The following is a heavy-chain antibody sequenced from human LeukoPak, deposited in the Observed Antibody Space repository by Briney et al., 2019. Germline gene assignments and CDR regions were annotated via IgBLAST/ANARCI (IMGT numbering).Heavy chain of an antibody. Sequence: GGSLRLSCAASGFTFDDYAMHWVRQAPGKGLEWVSGISWNSGSIGYADSVKGRFTISRDNAKDSLYLQMNSLRAEDMALYYCAKAVTQQLVLSSFDYWGQGTLVTVSS. V-gene: IGHV3-9*03. CDR2: ISWNSGSI. J-gene: IGHJ4*02. CDR1: GFTFDDYA. CDR3: AKAVTQQLVLSSFDY. D-gene: IGHD6-13*01.